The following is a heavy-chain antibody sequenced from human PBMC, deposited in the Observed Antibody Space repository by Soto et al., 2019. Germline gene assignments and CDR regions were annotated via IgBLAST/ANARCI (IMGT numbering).Heavy chain of an antibody. J-gene: IGHJ4*02. CDR1: GGSISSSSYY. CDR3: ARHEYDLGELSFYDY. D-gene: IGHD3-16*02. CDR2: IYYSGST. Sequence: QLQLQESGPGLVKPSETLSLTCTVSGGSISSSSYYWGWIRQPPGKGLEWIGSIYYSGSTYYNPSLKSRVTISVDTSKNQFSLKLSSVTAADTAVYYCARHEYDLGELSFYDYWGQGTLVTVSS. V-gene: IGHV4-39*01.